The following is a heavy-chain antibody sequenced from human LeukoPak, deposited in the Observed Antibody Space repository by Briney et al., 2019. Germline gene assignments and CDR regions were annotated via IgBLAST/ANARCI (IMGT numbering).Heavy chain of an antibody. V-gene: IGHV1-2*02. CDR2: INPNSGGT. CDR3: ARDKPAEAALDF. CDR1: GHTFTGYY. Sequence: ASVTVSCKASGHTFTGYYIHWVRQAPGQGLEWMGWINPNSGGTNYAQKFQGRVTMTRDRSINTAYMDLRSLTYDDTAVYYCARDKPAEAALDFWGQGTLVTVSS. J-gene: IGHJ4*02.